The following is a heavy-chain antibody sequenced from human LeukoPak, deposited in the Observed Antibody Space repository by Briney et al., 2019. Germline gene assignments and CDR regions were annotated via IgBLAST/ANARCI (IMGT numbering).Heavy chain of an antibody. J-gene: IGHJ5*02. CDR1: GASISNYY. V-gene: IGHV4-59*01. CDR2: IYYSRST. CDR3: ARGPRGDIFEYNWFDP. Sequence: SETLSLTCTVSGASISNYYWSWIRQPPGKGLEWIGYIYYSRSTNNNPSLKSRVTISVDTSKNQLSLKLISVTAADTAVYYCARGPRGDIFEYNWFDPWGQGTLVTVSS. D-gene: IGHD3-9*01.